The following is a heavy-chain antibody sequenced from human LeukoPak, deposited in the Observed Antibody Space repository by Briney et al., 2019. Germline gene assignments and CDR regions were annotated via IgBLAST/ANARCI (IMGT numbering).Heavy chain of an antibody. Sequence: ASVKVSCKASGGTFTNYADTWVRQAPGQGLEWMGWISAYNGNTNYAQKLQGRVTMTTDTSTSTAYMELRSLRSDDTAVYYCARLSCSGGSCYSVGGDYWGQGTLVTVSS. CDR3: ARLSCSGGSCYSVGGDY. V-gene: IGHV1-18*01. D-gene: IGHD2-15*01. CDR2: ISAYNGNT. CDR1: GGTFTNYA. J-gene: IGHJ4*02.